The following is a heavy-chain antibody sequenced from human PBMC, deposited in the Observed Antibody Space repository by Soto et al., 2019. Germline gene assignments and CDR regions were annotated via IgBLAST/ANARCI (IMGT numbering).Heavy chain of an antibody. Sequence: GGSLRLSCAASGFTFISYGMHWVRQAPGKGLEWVAVISYDGSNKYYADSVKGRFTISRDNSKNTLYLQMNSLRAEDTAVYYCAKVSVVVPAATHYYYYGMDVWGQGTTVTVSS. V-gene: IGHV3-30*18. J-gene: IGHJ6*02. CDR2: ISYDGSNK. CDR1: GFTFISYG. D-gene: IGHD2-2*01. CDR3: AKVSVVVPAATHYYYYGMDV.